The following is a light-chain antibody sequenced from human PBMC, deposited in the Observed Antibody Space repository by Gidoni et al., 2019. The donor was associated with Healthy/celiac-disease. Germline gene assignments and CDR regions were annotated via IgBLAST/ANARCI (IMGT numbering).Light chain of an antibody. CDR3: QQYDNLPIT. Sequence: DIQMTQSPPSLSASVGDRVTITCQASQDISNYLNWYQQKPGKAPKLLIYDASNLETGVPSRFSGSGSGTDFTFTISSLQPEDIATYYCQQYDNLPITFXQGTRLEIK. CDR2: DAS. J-gene: IGKJ5*01. V-gene: IGKV1-33*01. CDR1: QDISNY.